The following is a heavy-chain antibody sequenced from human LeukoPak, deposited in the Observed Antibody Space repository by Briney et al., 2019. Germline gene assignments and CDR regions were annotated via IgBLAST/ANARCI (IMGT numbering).Heavy chain of an antibody. CDR1: GGSFSGYY. V-gene: IGHV4-34*01. D-gene: IGHD2-2*01. CDR3: ARVRLGNCGSTSCYGTHNWFDP. J-gene: IGHJ5*02. Sequence: SETLSLTCAVYGGSFSGYYWSWIRQPPGKGLEWIGEVNHSGNTNYNPSLKSRVTISVDTSKNQFSLKVGSVTAADTAVYYCARVRLGNCGSTSCYGTHNWFDPWGQGTLVTVSS. CDR2: VNHSGNT.